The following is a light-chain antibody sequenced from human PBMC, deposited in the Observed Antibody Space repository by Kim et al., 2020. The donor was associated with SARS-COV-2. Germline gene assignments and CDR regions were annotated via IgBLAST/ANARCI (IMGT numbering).Light chain of an antibody. CDR3: QAWDSSTVV. Sequence: SVSPGQTASITCSGDELGDKYACWYQQKPGQSPVVVIYQHTKRPSGIPERFSGSNSGNTATLTISATQAMDEADYFCQAWDSSTVVFGGGTKLTVL. CDR2: QHT. V-gene: IGLV3-1*01. CDR1: ELGDKY. J-gene: IGLJ2*01.